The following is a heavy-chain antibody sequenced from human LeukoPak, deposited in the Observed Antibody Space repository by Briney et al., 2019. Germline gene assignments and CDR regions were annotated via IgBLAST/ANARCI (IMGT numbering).Heavy chain of an antibody. CDR2: IYYSGST. V-gene: IGHV4-31*03. CDR3: ARDRVDSSGYYIYYDGMDV. Sequence: PSQTLSLTCTVSGGSISSGGYYWSWIRQHPGKGLEWIGYIYYSGSTYYNPSLKSRVTISVDTSKNQFSLKLSSVTAADTAVYYCARDRVDSSGYYIYYDGMDVWGQGTTVTVSS. J-gene: IGHJ6*02. CDR1: GGSISSGGYY. D-gene: IGHD3-22*01.